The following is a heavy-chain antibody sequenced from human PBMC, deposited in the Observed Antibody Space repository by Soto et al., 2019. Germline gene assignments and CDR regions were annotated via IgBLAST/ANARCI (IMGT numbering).Heavy chain of an antibody. CDR1: GGTFSSYT. D-gene: IGHD3-10*01. J-gene: IGHJ6*02. V-gene: IGHV1-69*02. CDR2: IIPILGIA. Sequence: QVQLVQSGAEVKKPGSSVKVSCKASGGTFSSYTISWVRQAPGQGLEWMGRIIPILGIANYEQKFQGRVTITADKSTSTASMELSSLRSEDTAVYYCASENHRDYSASGSYSYYYGMDVWGQGTTVTVSS. CDR3: ASENHRDYSASGSYSYYYGMDV.